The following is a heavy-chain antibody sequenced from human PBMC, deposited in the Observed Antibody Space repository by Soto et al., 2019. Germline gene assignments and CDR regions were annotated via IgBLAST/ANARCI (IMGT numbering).Heavy chain of an antibody. CDR3: ARTNSSGFYFDY. CDR1: GFTFRNYW. CDR2: TNRDGSQA. Sequence: PGGSLRLSCAASGFTFRNYWMSWVRQAAGRGLEWVANTNRDGSQAYYVDSVKGRFTISRDNSKNTLYLQMNSLRAEDTAVYYCARTNSSGFYFDYWGQGTLVTVSS. D-gene: IGHD6-19*01. J-gene: IGHJ4*02. V-gene: IGHV3-7*01.